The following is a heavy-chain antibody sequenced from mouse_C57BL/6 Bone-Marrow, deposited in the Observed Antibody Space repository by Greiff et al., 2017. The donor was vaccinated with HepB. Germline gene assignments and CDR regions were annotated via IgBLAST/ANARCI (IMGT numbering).Heavy chain of an antibody. J-gene: IGHJ2*01. CDR3: ARDDYEGLFDY. D-gene: IGHD2-4*01. V-gene: IGHV1-69*01. Sequence: QVQLQQPGAELVMPGASVKLSCKASGYTFTSYWMHWVKQRPGQGLEWIGEIDPSDSYTNYNQKFKGKSTLTVDKSSSTAYMQLSSLTSEDSAVYYCARDDYEGLFDYWGQGTTLPVSS. CDR1: GYTFTSYW. CDR2: IDPSDSYT.